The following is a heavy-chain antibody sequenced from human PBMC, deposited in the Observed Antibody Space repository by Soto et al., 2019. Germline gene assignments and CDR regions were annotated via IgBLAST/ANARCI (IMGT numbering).Heavy chain of an antibody. D-gene: IGHD1-1*01. CDR3: AREKRHNSLGGRFGMDV. V-gene: IGHV3-21*01. J-gene: IGHJ6*02. Sequence: EVQLVESGGGLVKPGGSLRLSCAVSGFIFSDFTMNWVRQAPGKGLEWVASIGSSGGNSFYADSVKGRFIISRDNAKTSLDLQINSLRDEDTAVYYCAREKRHNSLGGRFGMDVWGQGTTVTVS. CDR1: GFIFSDFT. CDR2: IGSSGGNS.